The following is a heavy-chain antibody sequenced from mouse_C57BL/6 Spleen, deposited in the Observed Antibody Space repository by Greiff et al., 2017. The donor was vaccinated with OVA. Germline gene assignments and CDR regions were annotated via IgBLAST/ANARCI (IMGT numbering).Heavy chain of an antibody. V-gene: IGHV1-54*01. J-gene: IGHJ4*01. CDR1: GYAFTNYL. CDR2: INPGSGGT. CDR3: ARDSNSYAMDY. D-gene: IGHD2-5*01. Sequence: QVQLKQSGAELVRPGTSVKVSCKASGYAFTNYLIEWVKQRPGQGLEWIGVINPGSGGTNYNEKFKGKATLTADKSSSTAYMQLSSLTSEDSAVYFCARDSNSYAMDYWGQGTSVTVSS.